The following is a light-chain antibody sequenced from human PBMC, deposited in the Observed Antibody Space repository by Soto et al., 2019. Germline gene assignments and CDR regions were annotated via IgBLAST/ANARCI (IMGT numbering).Light chain of an antibody. CDR2: DNN. CDR1: SSNIGNNY. V-gene: IGLV1-51*01. J-gene: IGLJ2*01. CDR3: GTWDNSLSAGV. Sequence: QSVLTQPPSVSAAPGQRVSISCSGSSSNIGNNYVTWYQQLPGTAPKLLIYDNNQRPSGVPDRFSGSKSGTSATLAITGLQTGDEAEYYCGTWDNSLSAGVFGGGTKLTVL.